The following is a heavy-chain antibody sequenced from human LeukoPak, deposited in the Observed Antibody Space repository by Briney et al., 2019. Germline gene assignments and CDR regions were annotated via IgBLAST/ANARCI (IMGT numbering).Heavy chain of an antibody. J-gene: IGHJ4*02. Sequence: GRSLRLSCASSGFTFSSYGMHWVRQGPGKGLEWVAVIWFDGTNKYYADSVKGRFTISRDNSKNTLYLQMNSLRAEDTAVYYCARDGYNYAHDYWGQGTLVTVSS. CDR1: GFTFSSYG. CDR2: IWFDGTNK. CDR3: ARDGYNYAHDY. V-gene: IGHV3-33*01. D-gene: IGHD5-24*01.